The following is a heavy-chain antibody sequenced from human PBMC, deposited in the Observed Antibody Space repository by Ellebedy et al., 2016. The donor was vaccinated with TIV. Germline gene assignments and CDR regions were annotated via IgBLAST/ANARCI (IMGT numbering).Heavy chain of an antibody. CDR3: AKDRGSSHFDY. CDR2: ISGSGGST. V-gene: IGHV3-23*01. Sequence: GGSLRLXXAASGFTFSSYAMSWVRQAPGKGLEWVSAISGSGGSTYYADSVKGRSTISRDNSKNTLYLQMNSLRAEDTAVYYCAKDRGSSHFDYWGQGTLVTVSS. J-gene: IGHJ4*02. CDR1: GFTFSSYA. D-gene: IGHD2-15*01.